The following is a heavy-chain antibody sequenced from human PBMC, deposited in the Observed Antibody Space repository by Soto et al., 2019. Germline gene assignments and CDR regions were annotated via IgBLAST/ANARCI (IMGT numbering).Heavy chain of an antibody. Sequence: GGSLRLSCAASGFTFDDYAMHWVRQAPGKGLEWVSAISGSGGSTYYADSVKGRFTISRDNSKNTLYLQMNSLRAEDTAVYYCAKGDGYNFFFDYWGQGTLVTVSS. J-gene: IGHJ4*02. CDR3: AKGDGYNFFFDY. CDR1: GFTFDDYA. CDR2: ISGSGGST. D-gene: IGHD5-12*01. V-gene: IGHV3-23*01.